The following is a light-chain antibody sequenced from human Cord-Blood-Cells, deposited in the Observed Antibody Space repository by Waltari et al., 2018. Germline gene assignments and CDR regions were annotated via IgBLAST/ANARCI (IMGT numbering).Light chain of an antibody. CDR3: SSYTSSSTSWV. V-gene: IGLV2-14*01. Sequence: QSALTQPASVSGSPGQSITISCTGTSSDVGGYNYVSWYQQHPGKAPKLMIYDVSKRPSVLSNRFSGSKYGNTASLTISGLQAEDEADYYCSSYTSSSTSWVFGGGTKLTVL. CDR2: DVS. CDR1: SSDVGGYNY. J-gene: IGLJ3*02.